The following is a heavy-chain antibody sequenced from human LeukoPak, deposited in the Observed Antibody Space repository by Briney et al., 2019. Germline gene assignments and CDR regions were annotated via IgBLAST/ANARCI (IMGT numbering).Heavy chain of an antibody. V-gene: IGHV3-7*01. Sequence: GGSLRLSCAASGFTFSSYWMTWVRQAPGKGLQWVANINQDGSEKYYVDSVKGRFTISRDNAKNSLYLQMNSLRAEDTAVYYCARDVVGDLWFIPLDNWGQGTLVTVSS. J-gene: IGHJ4*02. CDR2: INQDGSEK. CDR1: GFTFSSYW. D-gene: IGHD3-10*01. CDR3: ARDVVGDLWFIPLDN.